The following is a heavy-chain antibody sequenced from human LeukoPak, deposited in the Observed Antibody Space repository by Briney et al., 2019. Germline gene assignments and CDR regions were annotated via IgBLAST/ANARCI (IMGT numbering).Heavy chain of an antibody. CDR2: INHSGST. V-gene: IGHV4-34*01. D-gene: IGHD5-18*01. CDR3: ARDYQGGYGDKTVDY. Sequence: PSETLSLTCAVYGGSFSGYYWSWIRQPPGKGLEWIGEINHSGSTNYSPSLKSRVTISVDTSKNQFSLKLSSVTAADTAVYYCARDYQGGYGDKTVDYWGQGTLVTVSS. J-gene: IGHJ4*02. CDR1: GGSFSGYY.